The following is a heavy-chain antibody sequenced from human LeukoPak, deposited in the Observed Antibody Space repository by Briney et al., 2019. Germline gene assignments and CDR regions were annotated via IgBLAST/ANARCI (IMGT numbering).Heavy chain of an antibody. J-gene: IGHJ3*02. CDR1: GFTFSFYA. D-gene: IGHD6-13*01. CDR2: ISGDASVS. Sequence: RGSLRLSCEGSGFTFSFYAMTWVRQAPRKGLECVSGISGDASVSKHADSVKGRLNISRDNSKNTLYLQLNSLRVEDTAIYYCAKAYSSSLYGDAFHIWGQGTMVTVSP. V-gene: IGHV3-23*01. CDR3: AKAYSSSLYGDAFHI.